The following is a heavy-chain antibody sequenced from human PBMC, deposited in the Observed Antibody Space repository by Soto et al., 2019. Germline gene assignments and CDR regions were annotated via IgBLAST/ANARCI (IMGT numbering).Heavy chain of an antibody. J-gene: IGHJ4*02. Sequence: QVQLQESGPGLVKPSQTLSLTCTVSGGSISSGGYYWSGFRQHPWKGLEWIGYIYYSESTYYNPSLESRVTISVDPPNNQFALKLSSVTAAATAVYYCAGIYSGSPGGTFRYWGQGTLVTVSS. CDR2: IYYSEST. D-gene: IGHD1-26*01. CDR1: GGSISSGGYY. V-gene: IGHV4-31*03. CDR3: AGIYSGSPGGTFRY.